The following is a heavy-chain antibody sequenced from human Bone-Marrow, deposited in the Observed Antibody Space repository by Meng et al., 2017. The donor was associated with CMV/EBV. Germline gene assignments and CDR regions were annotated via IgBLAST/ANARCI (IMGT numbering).Heavy chain of an antibody. Sequence: SLKISCAASGFTFDDYAMHWVRQAPGKGLEWVSGISWNSGSIGYADSVKGRFTISRDNAKNSLYLQMNSLRAEDRALYYCAKDLAARPHYGMDVWGQGTTVTVSS. CDR2: ISWNSGSI. CDR3: AKDLAARPHYGMDV. J-gene: IGHJ6*02. D-gene: IGHD6-6*01. CDR1: GFTFDDYA. V-gene: IGHV3-9*01.